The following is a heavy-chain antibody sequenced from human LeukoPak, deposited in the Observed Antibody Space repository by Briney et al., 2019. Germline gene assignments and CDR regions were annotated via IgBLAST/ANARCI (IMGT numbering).Heavy chain of an antibody. CDR3: AGGEGGGNLGGMVRY. J-gene: IGHJ4*02. V-gene: IGHV4-38-2*02. Sequence: SETLSLTCTVSGYSISSGYYWGWIRQPPGKGLEWIGSIYHSGSTYYNPSLKSRVTISVDTSKNQFSLKLSSVTAADTAVYYCAGGEGGGNLGGMVRYWGQGTLVTVSS. CDR1: GYSISSGYY. D-gene: IGHD4-23*01. CDR2: IYHSGST.